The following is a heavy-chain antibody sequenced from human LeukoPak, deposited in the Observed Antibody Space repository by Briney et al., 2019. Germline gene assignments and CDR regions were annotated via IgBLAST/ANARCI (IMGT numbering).Heavy chain of an antibody. J-gene: IGHJ4*02. CDR3: ARGAGRIAVAGTWVDY. CDR2: IIPIFGTA. CDR1: GGTFSSYA. Sequence: VASVTVSFTASGGTFSSYAISWVRQAPGQGLEWMGGIIPIFGTANYAQKFQGRVTITADESTSTAYMELSSLRSEDTAVYYCARGAGRIAVAGTWVDYWGQGTLVTVSS. V-gene: IGHV1-69*01. D-gene: IGHD6-19*01.